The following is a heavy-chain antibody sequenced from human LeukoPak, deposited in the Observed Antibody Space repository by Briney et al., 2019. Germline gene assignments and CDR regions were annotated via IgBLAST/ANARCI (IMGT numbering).Heavy chain of an antibody. D-gene: IGHD2-15*01. CDR1: GFTFSSYS. CDR3: ARAVVVVAATPDAFDI. V-gene: IGHV3-21*01. J-gene: IGHJ3*02. CDR2: ISSSSSYI. Sequence: GGSLRLSCAASGFTFSSYSMNWVRQAPGKGLEWVSSISSSSSYIYYADSVKGRFTISRDNAKNSLYLQMNSLRAEDTAVYYCARAVVVVAATPDAFDIWGQGTMVTVSS.